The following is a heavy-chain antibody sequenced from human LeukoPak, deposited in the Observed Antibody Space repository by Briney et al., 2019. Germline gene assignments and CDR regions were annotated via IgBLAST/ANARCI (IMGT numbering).Heavy chain of an antibody. D-gene: IGHD6-13*01. J-gene: IGHJ4*02. CDR3: ARGGSSWDYYFDY. CDR2: IYYSGST. Sequence: PSETLSLTCTVSGGSISSSSYYWGWIRQPPGKGREWIGSIYYSGSTYYNPSLKSRVTISVDTSKNQFSLKLSSVTAADTAVYYCARGGSSWDYYFDYWGQGTLVTVSS. CDR1: GGSISSSSYY. V-gene: IGHV4-39*01.